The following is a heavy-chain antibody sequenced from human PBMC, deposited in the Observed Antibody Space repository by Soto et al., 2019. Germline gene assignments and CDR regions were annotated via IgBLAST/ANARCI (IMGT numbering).Heavy chain of an antibody. Sequence: ASVKVSCKASGYSFTTYYIHWVRQAPGQGLEWMRVISPNPGSTSYAQRFQDRVTVTRDTSTSTVYMELSSPRSEDTAIYYYARSRVGYCTGGTCYLNAFDVWRQGTMVTVSS. CDR1: GYSFTTYY. J-gene: IGHJ3*01. CDR3: ARSRVGYCTGGTCYLNAFDV. V-gene: IGHV1-46*01. D-gene: IGHD2-15*01. CDR2: ISPNPGST.